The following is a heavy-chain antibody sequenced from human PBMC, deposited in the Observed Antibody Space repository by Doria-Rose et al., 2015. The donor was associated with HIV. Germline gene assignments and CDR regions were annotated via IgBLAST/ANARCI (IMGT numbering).Heavy chain of an antibody. D-gene: IGHD3-16*01. CDR2: ISSSSTYI. CDR3: ARVSLPGGPETAWFDP. V-gene: IGHV3-21*03. CDR1: GFTLSSYN. J-gene: IGHJ5*02. Sequence: EVQLVESGGGLVKPGGSLRLSCAASGFTLSSYNMNWVRQAPGKGLEWVSSISSSSTYINYTDSVKGRFTISRDNAKNSLYLQMTNLRVEDTAVYFCARVSLPGGPETAWFDPWGQGTLVTVSS.